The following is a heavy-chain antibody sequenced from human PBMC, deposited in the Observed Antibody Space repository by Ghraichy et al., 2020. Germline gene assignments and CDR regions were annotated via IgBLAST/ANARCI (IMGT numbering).Heavy chain of an antibody. CDR1: GGSVSSSSYF. CDR3: ARRFGGTSRIDY. D-gene: IGHD4-23*01. V-gene: IGHV4-39*01. CDR2: FYYTGST. J-gene: IGHJ4*02. Sequence: GSLRLSCTVSGGSVSSSSYFWAWIRQPPGKGLEWIGNFYYTGSTYYNPSLKSRVTISVDTSKNQFSLNLTSVTAADTSVYYCARRFGGTSRIDYWGRGTLVTVSS.